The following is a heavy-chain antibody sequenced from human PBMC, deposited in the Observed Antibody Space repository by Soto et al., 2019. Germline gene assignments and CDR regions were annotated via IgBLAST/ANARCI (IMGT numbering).Heavy chain of an antibody. CDR1: GGSISSSSYY. CDR3: ARLVGLNYWYFDL. V-gene: IGHV4-39*01. CDR2: IYYSGST. D-gene: IGHD2-15*01. Sequence: TSETLSLTCTVSGGSISSSSYYWGWIRQPPGKGLEWIGSIYYSGSTYYNPSLKSRVTISVDTSKNQFSLKLSSVTAADTAVYYCARLVGLNYWYFDLWGRGTLVTVSS. J-gene: IGHJ2*01.